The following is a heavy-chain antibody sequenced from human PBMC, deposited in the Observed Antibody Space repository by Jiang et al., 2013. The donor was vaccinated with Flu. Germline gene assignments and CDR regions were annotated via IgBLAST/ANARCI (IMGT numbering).Heavy chain of an antibody. V-gene: IGHV4-34*01. J-gene: IGHJ4*02. CDR3: ASSDFYGSGSYVIYY. CDR2: INHSGST. CDR1: GGSFSGYY. Sequence: ETLSLTCAVYGGSFSGYYWSWIRQPPGKGLEWIGEINHSGSTNYNPSLKSRVTISVDTSKNQFSLKLSSVTAADTAVYYCASSDFYGSGSYVIYYWGQGTLVTVSS. D-gene: IGHD3-10*01.